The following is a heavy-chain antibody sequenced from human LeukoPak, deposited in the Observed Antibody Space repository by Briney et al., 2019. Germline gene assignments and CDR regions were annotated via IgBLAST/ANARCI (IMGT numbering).Heavy chain of an antibody. J-gene: IGHJ6*02. CDR1: GFTFNKYW. Sequence: GGSLRLSCVASGFTFNKYWMTWVRQAPGKGLEWVANIKEDGSEKQYVDSVKGRFAISRDNAKNSLYLQMNSLRVEDTAVYYCARDLWSVTTYYYYYGMDVWGQGTTVTVSS. CDR3: ARDLWSVTTYYYYYGMDV. D-gene: IGHD4-17*01. CDR2: IKEDGSEK. V-gene: IGHV3-7*01.